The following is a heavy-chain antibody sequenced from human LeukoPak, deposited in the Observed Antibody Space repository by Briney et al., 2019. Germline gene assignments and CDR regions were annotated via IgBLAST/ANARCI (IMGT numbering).Heavy chain of an antibody. J-gene: IGHJ3*02. CDR2: IYHSGST. CDR1: GGSISSGGYS. V-gene: IGHV4-30-2*01. D-gene: IGHD3-10*01. CDR3: ARASGRFNAFDI. Sequence: PSETLSLTCAVSGGSISSGGYSWSWLRQPPGTGLEWIGYIYHSGSTYYNPSLKSRVTISVDRSKNQFSLKLSSVTAADTAVYYWARASGRFNAFDIWGQGTMVTVSS.